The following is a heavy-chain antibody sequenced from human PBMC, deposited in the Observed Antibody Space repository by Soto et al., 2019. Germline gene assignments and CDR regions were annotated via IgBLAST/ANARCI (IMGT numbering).Heavy chain of an antibody. CDR1: GGTFSSYA. J-gene: IGHJ6*02. CDR2: IIPIFGTA. CDR3: ARGAKYPWYCSGGSCYSHYYYYYGMDV. D-gene: IGHD2-15*01. Sequence: ASVKVSCKASGGTFSSYAISWVRQAPGQGLEWMGGIIPIFGTANYAQKFQGRVTITADESTSTAYMELSSLRSEDTAVYYCARGAKYPWYCSGGSCYSHYYYYYGMDVWGQGTTVTVSS. V-gene: IGHV1-69*13.